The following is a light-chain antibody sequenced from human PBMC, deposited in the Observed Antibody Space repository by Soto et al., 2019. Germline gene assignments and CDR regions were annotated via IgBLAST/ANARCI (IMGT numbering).Light chain of an antibody. CDR2: DAS. CDR3: QQRSNWPPLT. CDR1: QSVSSY. J-gene: IGKJ4*01. V-gene: IGKV3-11*01. Sequence: EIVLTQSPATLSLSPGERATLSCRASQSVSSYLAWYQQKPGQAPRLLIYDASNRATGIPARFSGSGSGTDFTLTISSLEPEDFAVYYCQQRSNWPPLTFGGGTKAEIQ.